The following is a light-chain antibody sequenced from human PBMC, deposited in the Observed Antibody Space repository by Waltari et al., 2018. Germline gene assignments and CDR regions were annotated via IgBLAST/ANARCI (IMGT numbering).Light chain of an antibody. Sequence: EIVLTQSPATLSLSPGETATLSCRASQSVSTYLTWYQQKPGQAPRLLIDDASRRATGIPARFSGSGSGTDFTLTISSLEPEDFAVYYFQQRGNWPSGYTFGQGTKLEIK. CDR3: QQRGNWPSGYT. J-gene: IGKJ2*01. V-gene: IGKV3-11*01. CDR1: QSVSTY. CDR2: DAS.